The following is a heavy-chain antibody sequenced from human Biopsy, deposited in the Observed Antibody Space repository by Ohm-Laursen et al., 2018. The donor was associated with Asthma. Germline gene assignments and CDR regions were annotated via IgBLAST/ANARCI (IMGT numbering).Heavy chain of an antibody. V-gene: IGHV3-30*03. CDR2: ISYDGRTT. Sequence: SLRLSCAASGFAFSQYGMHWARQAPGQGLEWVAVISYDGRTTYYAGSVEGRLTISRDNAKNTLSLQMNSLSAADTAVYYCARAYSSGWTRGMDVWGQGTTVIVSS. CDR1: GFAFSQYG. D-gene: IGHD6-19*01. J-gene: IGHJ6*02. CDR3: ARAYSSGWTRGMDV.